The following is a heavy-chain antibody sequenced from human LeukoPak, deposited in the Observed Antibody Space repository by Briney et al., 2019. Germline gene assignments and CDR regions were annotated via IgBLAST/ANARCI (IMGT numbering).Heavy chain of an antibody. CDR2: INHSGST. CDR3: AGLAGYYYYYYMDV. Sequence: PSETLSLTCAVYGGSFSGYYWSWIRQPPGKGLECIGEINHSGSTNYNPSLKSRVTISVDTSKNQFSLKLSSVTAADTAVYYCAGLAGYYYYYYMDVWGKGTTVTVSS. CDR1: GGSFSGYY. J-gene: IGHJ6*03. V-gene: IGHV4-34*01.